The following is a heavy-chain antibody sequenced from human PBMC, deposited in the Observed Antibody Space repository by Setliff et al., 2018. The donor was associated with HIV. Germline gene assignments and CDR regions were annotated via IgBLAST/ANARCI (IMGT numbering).Heavy chain of an antibody. V-gene: IGHV4-38-2*02. CDR3: ARPLTVSYNFWGDAFAI. Sequence: SETLSLTCTVSGYFISSGYYWGWIRQPRGKGLEWIGNIYRSGSTYYNPSLKSRVTISVDPSMNHFSLRMSSVTAADTAMYYCARPLTVSYNFWGDAFAIWGQGTMVTVSS. J-gene: IGHJ3*02. CDR1: GYFISSGYY. D-gene: IGHD3-3*01. CDR2: IYRSGST.